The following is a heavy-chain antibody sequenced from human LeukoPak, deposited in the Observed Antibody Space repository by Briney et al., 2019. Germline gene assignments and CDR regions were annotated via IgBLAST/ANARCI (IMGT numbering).Heavy chain of an antibody. CDR3: ASDPHSAAANWFDP. CDR1: GFTFSNFG. J-gene: IGHJ5*02. Sequence: GRSLRLSCAASGFTFSNFGMNWVRQAPGKGLEWVSSISDDGNYIYYGDSVKGRFTISRDNANNSLDLQMHSLRAEDTAVYYCASDPHSAAANWFDPWGQGTLVTVSS. CDR2: ISDDGNYI. D-gene: IGHD6-13*01. V-gene: IGHV3-21*01.